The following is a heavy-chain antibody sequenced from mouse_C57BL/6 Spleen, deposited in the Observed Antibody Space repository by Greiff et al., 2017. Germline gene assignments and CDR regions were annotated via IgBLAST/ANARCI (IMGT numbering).Heavy chain of an antibody. D-gene: IGHD1-1*01. CDR1: GFTFSDYY. CDR2: INYDGSST. Sequence: EVQLVESEGGLVQPGSSMKLSCTASGFTFSDYYMAWVRQVPEKGLEWVANINYDGSSTYYLDSLKSRFIISRGNAKNILYLQMSSLKSEDTATYYCARDLPYYCGSSWVYFDVWGTGTTVTVSS. V-gene: IGHV5-16*01. J-gene: IGHJ1*03. CDR3: ARDLPYYCGSSWVYFDV.